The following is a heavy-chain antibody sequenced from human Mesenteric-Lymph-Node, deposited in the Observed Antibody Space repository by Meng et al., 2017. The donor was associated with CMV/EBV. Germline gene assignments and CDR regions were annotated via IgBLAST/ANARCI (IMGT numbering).Heavy chain of an antibody. D-gene: IGHD2-2*01. CDR1: GGSISSSS. CDR3: ARDRPAARSYYYYGMDV. CDR2: ISSSSSYI. Sequence: GGPLRLSCTVSGGSISSSSYYWGWILQPPGKGLEWFSSISSSSSYIYYADSVKGRFTITRDNAKNSLYLQMNSLRAEDTAVYYCARDRPAARSYYYYGMDVWGQGTTVTVSS. J-gene: IGHJ6*02. V-gene: IGHV3-21*01.